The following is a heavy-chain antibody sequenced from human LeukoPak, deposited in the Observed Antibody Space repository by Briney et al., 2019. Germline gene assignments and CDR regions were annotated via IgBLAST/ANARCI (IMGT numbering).Heavy chain of an antibody. CDR2: ISAYNGYT. V-gene: IGHV1-18*01. CDR1: GYTFTSYG. D-gene: IGHD6-19*01. CDR3: ARDSQWLVQPEFDY. Sequence: ASVKVSCKASGYTFTSYGISWVRQAPGQGLEWMGWISAYNGYTRYAQKFQGRVTMTRDTSTSTAYMELRSLRSDDTAVYYCARDSQWLVQPEFDYWGQGTLVTASS. J-gene: IGHJ4*02.